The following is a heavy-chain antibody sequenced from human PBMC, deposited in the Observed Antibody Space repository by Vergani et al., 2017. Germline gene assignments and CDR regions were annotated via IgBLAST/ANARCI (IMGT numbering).Heavy chain of an antibody. V-gene: IGHV4-59*01. D-gene: IGHD2-2*01. CDR1: GGSISSYY. J-gene: IGHJ4*02. Sequence: QVQLQESGPGLVKPSETLSLTCTVSGGSISSYYWSWSRQPPGKGLEWFGYIYYSGSTNYNPSLTSRVTISVDTSNNQFSLKLSSVTAADTAVYYCARGGYQLPDLNYWGQGTLVTVSS. CDR2: IYYSGST. CDR3: ARGGYQLPDLNY.